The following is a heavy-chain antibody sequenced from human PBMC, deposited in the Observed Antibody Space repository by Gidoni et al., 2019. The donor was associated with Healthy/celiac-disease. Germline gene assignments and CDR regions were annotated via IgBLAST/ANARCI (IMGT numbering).Heavy chain of an antibody. CDR1: GFHFSSYA. Sequence: EVQLLASGGGLVQPGGSLRLSCAASGFHFSSYAMSWVRQAPGKGMEWVSAISGSGGSTYYADSVKGRFTISRDNSKNTLYLQMNSLRAEDTAVYYCAKSRSATHSNWFDPWGQGTLVTVSS. D-gene: IGHD6-25*01. V-gene: IGHV3-23*01. J-gene: IGHJ5*02. CDR2: ISGSGGST. CDR3: AKSRSATHSNWFDP.